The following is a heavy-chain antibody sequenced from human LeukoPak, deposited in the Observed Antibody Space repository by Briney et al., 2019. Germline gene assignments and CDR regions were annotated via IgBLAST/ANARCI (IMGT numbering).Heavy chain of an antibody. CDR3: ARDFGSSGWYIRGWARYFDY. CDR2: ISSSGSTI. D-gene: IGHD6-19*01. J-gene: IGHJ4*02. V-gene: IGHV3-11*04. Sequence: GGSLRLSCAASGFTFSDYYMSWIREAPGKGLEWVSYISSSGSTIYYADSVKGRFTISRDNAKNSLYLQMNSLRAEDTAVYYCARDFGSSGWYIRGWARYFDYWGQGTLVTVSS. CDR1: GFTFSDYY.